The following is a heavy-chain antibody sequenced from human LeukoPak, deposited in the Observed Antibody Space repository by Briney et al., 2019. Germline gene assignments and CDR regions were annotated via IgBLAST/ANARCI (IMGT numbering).Heavy chain of an antibody. CDR3: AKAVAATGHYYFGMDV. V-gene: IGHV3-33*06. J-gene: IGHJ6*02. CDR2: IWFDGSNK. Sequence: GGSLRLSCTASGFTFSSYGMHWVRQAPGKGLEWVAVIWFDGSNKYYADSVKGRLTISRDNSKSMLYLQMNSLRAEDTAVYYCAKAVAATGHYYFGMDVWGQGTTVTVSS. CDR1: GFTFSSYG. D-gene: IGHD6-19*01.